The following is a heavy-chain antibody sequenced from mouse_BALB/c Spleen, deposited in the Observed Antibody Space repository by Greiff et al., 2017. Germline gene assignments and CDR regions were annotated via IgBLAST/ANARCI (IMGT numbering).Heavy chain of an antibody. J-gene: IGHJ3*01. CDR2: IYPGSGST. V-gene: IGHV1S22*01. D-gene: IGHD2-12*01. Sequence: LQQPGSELVRPGASVKLSCKASGYTFTSYWMHWVKQRPGQGLEWIGNIYPGSGSTNYDEKFKSKATLTVDTSSSTAYMQLSSLTSEDSAVYYCTVGRRTWFAYWGQGTLVTVSA. CDR3: TVGRRTWFAY. CDR1: GYTFTSYW.